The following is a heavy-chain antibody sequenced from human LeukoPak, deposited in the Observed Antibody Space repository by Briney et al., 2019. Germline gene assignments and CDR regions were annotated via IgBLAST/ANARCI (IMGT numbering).Heavy chain of an antibody. J-gene: IGHJ6*02. CDR3: ASLSSKYYRRSWGHMDV. V-gene: IGHV1-2*02. CDR1: GYTFTGYY. Sequence: GASVKVSCKASGYTFTGYYMHWVRQAPGQGLEWMGWINPNSGGTNYAQKFQGRVTMTRDTSISTAYMELSRLRSDDTAVYYCASLSSKYYRRSWGHMDVWGQGTTVTVSS. D-gene: IGHD6-13*01. CDR2: INPNSGGT.